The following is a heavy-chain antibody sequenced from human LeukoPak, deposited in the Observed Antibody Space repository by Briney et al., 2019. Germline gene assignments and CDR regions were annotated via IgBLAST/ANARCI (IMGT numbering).Heavy chain of an antibody. J-gene: IGHJ4*02. CDR2: IYPGDSDT. V-gene: IGHV5-51*01. D-gene: IGHD6-13*01. Sequence: GESLKISCKGSGYSFTSYWIGWVRQMPGKGLEWMGIIYPGDSDTRYSPSFQGQVTISADKSISTAYLQWSSLKASDTAMYYCACTPSPVAAAVPFDYWGQGTLVTVSS. CDR3: ACTPSPVAAAVPFDY. CDR1: GYSFTSYW.